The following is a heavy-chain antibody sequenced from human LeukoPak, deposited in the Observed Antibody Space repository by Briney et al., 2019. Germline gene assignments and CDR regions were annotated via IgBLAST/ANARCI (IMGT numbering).Heavy chain of an antibody. J-gene: IGHJ3*02. CDR3: ANLWFGELSKDAFDI. D-gene: IGHD3-10*01. V-gene: IGHV1-69*05. CDR1: GGTFSSYA. Sequence: ASVKVSCKACGGTFSSYAISWVRQAPGQGLEWMGGIIPIFGTANYAQKFQGRVTITTDESTSTAYMELSSLRSEDTAVYYCANLWFGELSKDAFDIWGQGTMVTVSS. CDR2: IIPIFGTA.